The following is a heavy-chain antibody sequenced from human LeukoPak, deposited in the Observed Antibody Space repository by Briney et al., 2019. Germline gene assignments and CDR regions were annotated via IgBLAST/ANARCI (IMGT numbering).Heavy chain of an antibody. Sequence: PGGSLRLSCAASGFTFNSYAMNWVRQAPGKGLEWVSTISSSGNNTYYTDSVKGRFTISRDNSKNTLYLQMNSLRAEDTAVYYCAKSGLGEAFDIWGQGTMVTVSS. J-gene: IGHJ3*02. CDR3: AKSGLGEAFDI. CDR1: GFTFNSYA. D-gene: IGHD3-16*01. CDR2: ISSSGNNT. V-gene: IGHV3-23*01.